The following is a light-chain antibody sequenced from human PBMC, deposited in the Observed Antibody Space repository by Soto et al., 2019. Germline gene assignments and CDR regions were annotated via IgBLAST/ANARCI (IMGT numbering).Light chain of an antibody. CDR2: GAS. V-gene: IGKV3-15*01. CDR1: QSVNSN. Sequence: EVVVTQSPATLSVSPGERATLSCRASQSVNSNLAWYQQKPGQAPRLLIYGASTRATGIPATFSGSGSGTDFTLTITSLQSEDLAIYYCQQYNNWPRTFGQGTRVEIK. CDR3: QQYNNWPRT. J-gene: IGKJ1*01.